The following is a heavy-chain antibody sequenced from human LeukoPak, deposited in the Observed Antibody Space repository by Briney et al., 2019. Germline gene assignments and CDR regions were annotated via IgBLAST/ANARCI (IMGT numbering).Heavy chain of an antibody. V-gene: IGHV4-34*01. CDR2: IDHSGST. CDR3: ARTVAEFYYYGMDV. CDR1: GGSFSGYY. J-gene: IGHJ6*02. Sequence: SEPLSLTCAAYGGSFSGYYWSWIGQPPGKGLEWIGVIDHSGSTNYNPSLKSRVTLSLDTSKNQFSLKLSSVTAADTAVYYCARTVAEFYYYGMDVWGQGATVTVSS. D-gene: IGHD6-19*01.